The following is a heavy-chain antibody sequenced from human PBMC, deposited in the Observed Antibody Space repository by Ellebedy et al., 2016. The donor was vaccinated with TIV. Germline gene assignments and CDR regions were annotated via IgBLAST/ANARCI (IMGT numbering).Heavy chain of an antibody. Sequence: SVKVSCXASGYTFTSYGISWVRQAPGQGLEWMGGIIPIFGTANYAQKFQGRVTITADESTSTAYMELSSLRSEDTAVYYCARESRRLGSLDYWGQGTLVTVSS. V-gene: IGHV1-69*13. D-gene: IGHD6-19*01. J-gene: IGHJ4*02. CDR3: ARESRRLGSLDY. CDR2: IIPIFGTA. CDR1: GYTFTSYG.